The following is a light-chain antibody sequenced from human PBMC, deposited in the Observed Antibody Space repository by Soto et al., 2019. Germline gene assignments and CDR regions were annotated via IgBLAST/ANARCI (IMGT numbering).Light chain of an antibody. Sequence: EIVMTQSPYTLSESPGERATLSCMASQSIRFNLAWYQQKPGQAPRLLIYDASTGSTGIPDRFSASGSGTDCTLTISSLQSEDFSVDYCQQYNKWPLSFGGGTKVEL. CDR2: DAS. CDR3: QQYNKWPLS. J-gene: IGKJ4*01. V-gene: IGKV3-15*01. CDR1: QSIRFN.